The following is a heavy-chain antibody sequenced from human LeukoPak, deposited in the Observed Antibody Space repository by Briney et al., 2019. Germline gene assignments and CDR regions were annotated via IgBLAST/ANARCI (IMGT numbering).Heavy chain of an antibody. Sequence: SETLSLTCTVSGGSISDYFWSWIRQPPGKGLEWIGYVCNSGNTNYNPSLKSRVTISVDTSKNQFSLKLSSVTAADTAVYYCARRGYYMDVWGKGITVTVSS. CDR3: ARRGYYMDV. CDR1: GGSISDYF. J-gene: IGHJ6*03. V-gene: IGHV4-59*01. CDR2: VCNSGNT.